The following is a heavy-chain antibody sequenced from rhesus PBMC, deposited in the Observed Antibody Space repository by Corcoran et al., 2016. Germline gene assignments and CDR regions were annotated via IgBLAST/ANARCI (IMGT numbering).Heavy chain of an antibody. CDR2: IKPKTGGT. V-gene: IGHV1-138*01. CDR3: GRATGGTDY. J-gene: IGHJ4*01. CDR1: GYTFTDYY. Sequence: QVQLVQSGAEVKKPGSSMKVSCKASGYTFTDYYIHWVRQAPGQGLEWKGEIKPKTGGTNYAQKFQGRVTMTRDTSTSTDYMELNSLKSEDTAVYYCGRATGGTDYWGQGVLVTVSS. D-gene: IGHD1-1*01.